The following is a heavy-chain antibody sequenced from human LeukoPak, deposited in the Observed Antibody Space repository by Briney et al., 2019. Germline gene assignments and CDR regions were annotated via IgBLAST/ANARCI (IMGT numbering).Heavy chain of an antibody. J-gene: IGHJ4*02. V-gene: IGHV1-69*04. CDR1: GGTFSSYA. CDR3: ARASGSSAVPFDY. CDR2: IIPILGIA. Sequence: SVKVSCKASGGTFSSYAISWVRQAPGQGLEWMGRIIPILGIANYAQKFQGRVTITADKSTSTAYMELSSLTSEDTAVYYCARASGSSAVPFDYWGQGTLVTVSS. D-gene: IGHD3-10*01.